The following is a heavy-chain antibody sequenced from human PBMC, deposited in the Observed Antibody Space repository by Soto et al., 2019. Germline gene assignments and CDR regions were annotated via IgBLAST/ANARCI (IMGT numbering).Heavy chain of an antibody. V-gene: IGHV4-39*01. J-gene: IGHJ4*02. Sequence: QLQLQESGPGLVKPAETLSLTCTVSSGSISSSNYYWGWIRQPPGKGLEWIGSIYYSGGAYYNPSPTSRVTLSVDPSKNQFSLRLTSVTAAASAVYFCARADTYGQPFDSWGQGTLVTVSS. CDR2: IYYSGGA. D-gene: IGHD2-8*01. CDR3: ARADTYGQPFDS. CDR1: SGSISSSNYY.